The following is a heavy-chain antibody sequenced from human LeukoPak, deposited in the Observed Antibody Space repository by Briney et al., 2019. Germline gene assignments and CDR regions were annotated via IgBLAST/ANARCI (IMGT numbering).Heavy chain of an antibody. CDR3: ATERGLFSGSYYALFDH. J-gene: IGHJ4*02. CDR1: GFTFSTYG. Sequence: GRSLRLSCVASGFTFSTYGMHWVRQAPGKGLEWVAVISYDGTQTYHADSVKGRFTISRDNSKNTLYLQMNSLRAEDTAVYYCATERGLFSGSYYALFDHWGQGTLVTVSS. V-gene: IGHV3-30*03. CDR2: ISYDGTQT. D-gene: IGHD1-26*01.